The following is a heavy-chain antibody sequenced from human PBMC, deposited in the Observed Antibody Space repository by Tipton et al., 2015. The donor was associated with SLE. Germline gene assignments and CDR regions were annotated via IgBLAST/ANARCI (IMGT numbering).Heavy chain of an antibody. CDR2: ISSSGSAI. Sequence: SLRLSCAASGFTFSDYYMSWIRQAPGKGLEWLSYISSSGSAIHYADSVKGRFTISRDNAKNSLYLQMNSLRAEDTAVYYCARGISAGTVFDYWGQGTLVAVSS. CDR1: GFTFSDYY. V-gene: IGHV3-11*01. CDR3: ARGISAGTVFDY. D-gene: IGHD6-13*01. J-gene: IGHJ4*02.